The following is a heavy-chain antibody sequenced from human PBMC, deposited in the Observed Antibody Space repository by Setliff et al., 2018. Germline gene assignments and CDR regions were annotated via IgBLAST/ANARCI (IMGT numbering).Heavy chain of an antibody. CDR3: ARGLEGEDYFYYMDV. CDR1: GGGGSFSAYY. J-gene: IGHJ6*03. Sequence: SETLSLTCGVSGGGGSFSAYYWSWIRQPPGKGLEWIGEISPGGSTIYNPSLRSRVTISVDTSKNQFSLKLTSVTAADTAVYYCARGLEGEDYFYYMDVWGKGNTVTVSS. V-gene: IGHV4-34*01. CDR2: ISPGGST. D-gene: IGHD2-21*01.